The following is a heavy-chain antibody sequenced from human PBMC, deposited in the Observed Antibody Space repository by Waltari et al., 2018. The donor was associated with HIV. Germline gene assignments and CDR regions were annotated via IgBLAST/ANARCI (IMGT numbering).Heavy chain of an antibody. V-gene: IGHV3-48*01. J-gene: IGHJ4*02. CDR3: VRDYKWAFDY. Sequence: EVKLVESGGGLIQPGGSLRLSCATSGFRFRSYSMTWVRQAPGEGLEWLAYMSYDTRYPYYADSVKGRFTISRDNAEDSVYLQMTNLRVEDTAVYYCVRDYKWAFDYWGQGTRVTVSS. D-gene: IGHD1-20*01. CDR1: GFRFRSYS. CDR2: MSYDTRYP.